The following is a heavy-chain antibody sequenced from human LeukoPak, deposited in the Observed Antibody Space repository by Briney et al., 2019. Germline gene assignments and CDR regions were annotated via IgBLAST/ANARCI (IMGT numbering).Heavy chain of an antibody. V-gene: IGHV3-20*04. CDR1: GFTFDDYD. D-gene: IGHD3-22*01. J-gene: IGHJ4*02. CDR2: IISSSSSM. CDR3: VREHTSGAFVH. Sequence: GGSLRLSCAASGFTFDDYDMTWVRQAPGKGLEWVSYIISSSSSMDYADSVKGRFTISRDNAKNSLYLQMHSLRAEDTSVYYCVREHTSGAFVHWGQGTLVTVSS.